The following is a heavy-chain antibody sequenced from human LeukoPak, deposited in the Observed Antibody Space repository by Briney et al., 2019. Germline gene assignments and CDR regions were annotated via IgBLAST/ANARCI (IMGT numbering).Heavy chain of an antibody. J-gene: IGHJ4*02. Sequence: PGGTLRLSRAASGFSFTNYAMSWVREAPARRPEWLSSMKGGGEKFYADSVKGRFTLARDDSRNTVYLQLNNLRVEDTAIYYCARASWISTADAFCWGQGTQVIVSS. V-gene: IGHV3-23*01. CDR1: GFSFTNYA. CDR2: MKGGGEK. CDR3: ARASWISTADAFC. D-gene: IGHD2-2*03.